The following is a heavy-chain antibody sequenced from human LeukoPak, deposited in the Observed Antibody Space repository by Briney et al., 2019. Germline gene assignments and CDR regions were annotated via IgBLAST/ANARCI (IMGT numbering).Heavy chain of an antibody. J-gene: IGHJ4*02. V-gene: IGHV4-59*01. CDR1: GGSISIYY. D-gene: IGHD1-26*01. CDR3: TRDRELGF. Sequence: SETLSLTCTVSGGSISIYYWNWIRQPPGKGLEWIGSIYNSGSTNYNPSPKSRVTISGDTAKNQFSLKLTSVTAADTAVYYCTRDRELGFWGQGTLVTVSS. CDR2: IYNSGST.